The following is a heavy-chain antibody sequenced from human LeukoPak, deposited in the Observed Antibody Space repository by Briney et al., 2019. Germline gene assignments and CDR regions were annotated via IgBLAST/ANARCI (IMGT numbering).Heavy chain of an antibody. V-gene: IGHV4-61*02. Sequence: SETLSLTCTVSGGSISSGSYYWSWIRQPAGKGLEWIGRIYISGSTKYNPSLKSRVTISVDTSKNQFSLKLSSVTAADTAVYYCARSLDCSGGSCYSEGHTTKYYFDYWGQGTLVTVSS. CDR2: IYISGST. CDR3: ARSLDCSGGSCYSEGHTTKYYFDY. D-gene: IGHD2-15*01. CDR1: GGSISSGSYY. J-gene: IGHJ4*02.